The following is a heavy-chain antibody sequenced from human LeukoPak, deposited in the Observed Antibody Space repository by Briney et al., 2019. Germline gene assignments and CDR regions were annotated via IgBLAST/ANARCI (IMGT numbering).Heavy chain of an antibody. V-gene: IGHV5-51*01. D-gene: IGHD6-19*01. Sequence: GESLKISCKGSGYSFTSYWIGWVRQMPGKGLEWMGIIYPGDSDTRYSPSFQGQVTISADKSISTAYLQWSSPKASDTAMYYCARPLHFQDDVQDGSGWNYWGQGTLVTVSS. CDR2: IYPGDSDT. J-gene: IGHJ4*02. CDR3: ARPLHFQDDVQDGSGWNY. CDR1: GYSFTSYW.